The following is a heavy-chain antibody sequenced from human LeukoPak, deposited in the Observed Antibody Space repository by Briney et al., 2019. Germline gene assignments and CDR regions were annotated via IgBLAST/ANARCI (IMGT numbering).Heavy chain of an antibody. V-gene: IGHV3-30*18. CDR3: AKDLMIAAPRENYFDP. D-gene: IGHD2-21*01. J-gene: IGHJ4*02. Sequence: PGGSLRLSCAASGFTFSSYAMHWVRQAPGKGLEWVAVISYDGSNKYYADSVKGRFTLSRDNSKNTLYLQMDSLRAEDTAVYYCAKDLMIAAPRENYFDPWGQGTLVTVSS. CDR2: ISYDGSNK. CDR1: GFTFSSYA.